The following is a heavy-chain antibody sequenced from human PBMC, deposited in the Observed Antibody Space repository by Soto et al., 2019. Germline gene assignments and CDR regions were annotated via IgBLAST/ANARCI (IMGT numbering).Heavy chain of an antibody. V-gene: IGHV1-69*12. J-gene: IGHJ6*02. D-gene: IGHD4-4*01. Sequence: QVQLVQSGAEVKKPGSSVKVSCKASGGTFSSYAISWVRQAPGQGLEWMGGIIPIFGTANYARKFQGRVTITADESTSTAHMERSSLRSEETAVYYCAGPPSSNRYYYGMDVWGQGTTVTVSS. CDR1: GGTFSSYA. CDR3: AGPPSSNRYYYGMDV. CDR2: IIPIFGTA.